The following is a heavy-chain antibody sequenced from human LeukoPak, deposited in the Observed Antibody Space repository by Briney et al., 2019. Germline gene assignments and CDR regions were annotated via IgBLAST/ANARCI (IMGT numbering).Heavy chain of an antibody. CDR2: IYYSGST. CDR3: ASWAAAGTPYYYYYGMDV. V-gene: IGHV4-59*08. D-gene: IGHD6-13*01. Sequence: ASETLSLTCTVSGGSISSYYWSWIRQPPGKGLEWIGYIYYSGSTNYNPSLKSRVTISVDTSKNQFSLKLSSVTAADTAVYYCASWAAAGTPYYYYYGMDVWGQGTTVTVSS. J-gene: IGHJ6*02. CDR1: GGSISSYY.